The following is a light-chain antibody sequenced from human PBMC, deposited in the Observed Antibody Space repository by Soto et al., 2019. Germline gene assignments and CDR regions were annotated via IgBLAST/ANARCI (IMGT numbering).Light chain of an antibody. CDR2: AAS. CDR1: QSITTY. V-gene: IGKV1-39*01. J-gene: IGKJ1*01. CDR3: QQSYSIFLT. Sequence: DIQMTQSPSSLSASVGDRVTITCRASQSITTYLNWYQHKPGKAPKLLIYAASNLQSGVPSRFSGSGSGTDFTLTISSLQPEDFAPHYCQQSYSIFLTFGQGTKVEVK.